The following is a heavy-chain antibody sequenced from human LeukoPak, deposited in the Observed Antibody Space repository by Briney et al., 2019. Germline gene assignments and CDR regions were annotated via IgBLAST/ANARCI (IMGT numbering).Heavy chain of an antibody. J-gene: IGHJ4*02. D-gene: IGHD6-6*01. CDR1: GFTFSSYW. Sequence: PGGSLRLSCVGSGFTFSSYWMSWVRQAPGRGLEWVANIKQDESEKNYVDSVKGRFTISRDNTKNSLYLQMNSLRVGDTAVYFCAREGVRAARDYWGQGTLVTVSS. CDR3: AREGVRAARDY. V-gene: IGHV3-7*01. CDR2: IKQDESEK.